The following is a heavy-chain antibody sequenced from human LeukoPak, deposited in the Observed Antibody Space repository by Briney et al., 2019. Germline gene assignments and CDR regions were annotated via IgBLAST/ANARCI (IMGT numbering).Heavy chain of an antibody. CDR1: GGSISSSY. Sequence: PSETLSLTCTVSGGSISSSYWGWIRQPPGKGLEWMGYTHYSGSTYYNPSLKSRVTISVDRSKNQFSLKLSSVTAADTAVYYCARLVAATGNFDYWGQGTLVTVSS. CDR2: THYSGST. D-gene: IGHD6-13*01. V-gene: IGHV4-59*12. CDR3: ARLVAATGNFDY. J-gene: IGHJ4*02.